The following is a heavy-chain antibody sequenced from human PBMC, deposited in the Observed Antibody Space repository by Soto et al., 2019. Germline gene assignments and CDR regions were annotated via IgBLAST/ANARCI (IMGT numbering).Heavy chain of an antibody. CDR3: VKDGGYCSSATCYSPRNHYFDA. CDR2: IKFDGSEK. V-gene: IGHV3-7*03. D-gene: IGHD2-2*01. Sequence: PVGSLRLSCAASGFDFSVYWMSWVRQAPGKGPEWVANIKFDGSEKRYVGSVKGRFTISRDNARNSVFLQMNSLRAGDTAVYYCVKDGGYCSSATCYSPRNHYFDAWGQGTLVTVSS. CDR1: GFDFSVYW. J-gene: IGHJ5*02.